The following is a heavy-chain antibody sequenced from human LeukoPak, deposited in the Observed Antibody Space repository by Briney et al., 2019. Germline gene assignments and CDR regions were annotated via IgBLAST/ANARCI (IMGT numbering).Heavy chain of an antibody. CDR2: IYSGGST. D-gene: IGHD3-22*01. CDR3: AKDLFPYYYDSSGYPFLPDY. Sequence: GGSLRLSCAASGFTVSSIYMSWVRQAPGKGLEWVSVIYSGGSTYYADSVKGRFTISRDNSKNTLYLQMNSLRAEDTAVYYCAKDLFPYYYDSSGYPFLPDYWGQGTLVTVSS. CDR1: GFTVSSIY. J-gene: IGHJ4*02. V-gene: IGHV3-66*01.